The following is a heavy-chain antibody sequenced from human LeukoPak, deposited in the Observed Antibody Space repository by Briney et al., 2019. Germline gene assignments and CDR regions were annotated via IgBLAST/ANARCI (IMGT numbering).Heavy chain of an antibody. CDR3: ASPLTGTTGAFDI. D-gene: IGHD1-7*01. V-gene: IGHV3-11*04. Sequence: GGSLRLSCAASGFTFSDYYMSWIRQAPGKGLEWVSTISSSGRTIYYADSVKGRFTISRDNAKNSVYLQMNSLRAEDTAVYYCASPLTGTTGAFDIWGQGTMVTVSS. J-gene: IGHJ3*02. CDR1: GFTFSDYY. CDR2: ISSSGRTI.